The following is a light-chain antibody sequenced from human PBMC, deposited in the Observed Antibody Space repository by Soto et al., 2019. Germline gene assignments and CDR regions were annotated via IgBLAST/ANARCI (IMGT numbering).Light chain of an antibody. CDR3: QQRSNWPPST. Sequence: DIVLTQSPATLSLSPWERATLSCRGSQSVSSYLAWYQQKPGQAPRLLIYDASNRATGIPARFSGSGSGTDFTLTISSLEPEDFAVYYCQQRSNWPPSTVGQGTRLEIK. J-gene: IGKJ5*01. V-gene: IGKV3-11*01. CDR2: DAS. CDR1: QSVSSY.